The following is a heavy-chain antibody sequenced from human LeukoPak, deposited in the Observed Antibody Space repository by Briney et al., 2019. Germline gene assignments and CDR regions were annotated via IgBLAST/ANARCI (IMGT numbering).Heavy chain of an antibody. CDR1: GFTFSSYA. J-gene: IGHJ4*02. CDR3: AKDHTPLTVVVSHFNY. V-gene: IGHV3-30-3*01. CDR2: ISYDGSNK. Sequence: GRSLRLSCAASGFTFSSYAMHWVRQAPGKGLEWVAVISYDGSNKYYADSVKGRFTISRDNSKNTLYLQMNGLRADDTAVYYCAKDHTPLTVVVSHFNYWGQGTLVSVSS. D-gene: IGHD2-15*01.